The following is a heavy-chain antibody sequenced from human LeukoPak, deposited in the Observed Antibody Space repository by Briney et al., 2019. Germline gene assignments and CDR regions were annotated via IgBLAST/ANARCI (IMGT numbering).Heavy chain of an antibody. J-gene: IGHJ4*02. Sequence: ASVKVSCKASGYTFTGYYMHWVRQAPGQGLEWMGWINPNSGGTNYAQKFQGRGTMTRDTSISTAYMELRRLRSDDTAVYYCARAIYCSGGSCYPYYFDHWGQGTLVTVSS. CDR1: GYTFTGYY. CDR3: ARAIYCSGGSCYPYYFDH. V-gene: IGHV1-2*02. D-gene: IGHD2-15*01. CDR2: INPNSGGT.